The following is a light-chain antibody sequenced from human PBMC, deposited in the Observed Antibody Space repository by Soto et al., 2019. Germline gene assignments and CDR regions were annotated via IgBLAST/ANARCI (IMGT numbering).Light chain of an antibody. CDR2: GAS. V-gene: IGKV3-20*01. CDR3: HEYGSSHKT. Sequence: EIVLTQSPGTLSLSPGERATLSCRASQSVSSSYLAWYQQKPGQAPRLLIYGASSRATVIPDRFSVSGSGTDFTVTNSRPESEDFSLYYCHEYGSSHKTFGQVTKVQIQ. J-gene: IGKJ1*01. CDR1: QSVSSSY.